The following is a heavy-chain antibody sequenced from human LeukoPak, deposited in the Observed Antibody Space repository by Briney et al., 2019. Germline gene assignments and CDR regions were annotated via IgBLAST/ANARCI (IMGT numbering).Heavy chain of an antibody. CDR1: GGTFSSYA. CDR3: ARGDNYYDSSGYYY. J-gene: IGHJ4*02. V-gene: IGHV1-69*05. Sequence: GASVKVSCTASGGTFSSYAISWVRQAPGQGLEWMGRIIPIFGTANYAQKFQGRVTITTDESTSTPYMELSSLRSEDTAVYYWARGDNYYDSSGYYYWGQGTLVTVSS. CDR2: IIPIFGTA. D-gene: IGHD3-22*01.